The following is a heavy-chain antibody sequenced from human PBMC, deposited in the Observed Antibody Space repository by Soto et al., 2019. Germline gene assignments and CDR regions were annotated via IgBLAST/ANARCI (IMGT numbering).Heavy chain of an antibody. V-gene: IGHV4-59*11. Sequence: QVQLQESGPGLLKPSETLSLTCTVSGGSISGHYWTWIRQPPGKGLEWIAYIYYIGSTSYNPSLKSRITISLDTSKNQFSLRLSSVTTAYTAVYFCARSTSAGDTAPAYWGKGTLVTVSS. CDR3: ARSTSAGDTAPAY. CDR2: IYYIGST. CDR1: GGSISGHY. J-gene: IGHJ4*02. D-gene: IGHD1-26*01.